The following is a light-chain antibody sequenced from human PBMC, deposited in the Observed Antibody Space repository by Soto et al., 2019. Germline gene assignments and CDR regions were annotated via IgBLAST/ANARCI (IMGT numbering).Light chain of an antibody. CDR1: STDLRAYNY. J-gene: IGLJ3*02. CDR2: EVS. V-gene: IGLV2-14*01. Sequence: APLYGSPGHSRNISCTGTSTDLRAYNYVPWSQQYPGKAPKLMIFEVSNRPSGVSNRFSGSKSGNTASLTISGLQAEDEADYYCSSYTTKSTWVFGGGTQLTVL. CDR3: SSYTTKSTWV.